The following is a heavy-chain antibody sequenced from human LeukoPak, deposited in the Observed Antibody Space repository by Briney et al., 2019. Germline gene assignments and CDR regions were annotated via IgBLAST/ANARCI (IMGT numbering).Heavy chain of an antibody. V-gene: IGHV1-2*02. CDR3: ARAQGAYCTNAVCPNWFDP. D-gene: IGHD2-8*01. CDR2: INPDSGGT. J-gene: IGHJ5*02. Sequence: ASVKVSCKASGYTFTGYYIHWVRQAPGQGLEWMGWINPDSGGTNYAQEFQGRVTMTRDTSISTAYMELSRLRSDDTAVYYCARAQGAYCTNAVCPNWFDPWGQGTLVTVSS. CDR1: GYTFTGYY.